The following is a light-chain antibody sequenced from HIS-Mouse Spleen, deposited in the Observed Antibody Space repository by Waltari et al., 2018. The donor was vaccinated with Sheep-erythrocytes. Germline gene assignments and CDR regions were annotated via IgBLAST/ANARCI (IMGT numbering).Light chain of an antibody. Sequence: QSALTQPRSVSGSPGQSVTSSCSGPSSDVGGYNYYSWYQQHPGKAPKPMIYEGSKRPSGVSNRFSGSKSGNTASLTISGLQAEDEADYYCCSYAGSSTPWVFGGGTKLTVL. CDR3: CSYAGSSTPWV. J-gene: IGLJ3*02. CDR2: EGS. CDR1: SSDVGGYNY. V-gene: IGLV2-23*01.